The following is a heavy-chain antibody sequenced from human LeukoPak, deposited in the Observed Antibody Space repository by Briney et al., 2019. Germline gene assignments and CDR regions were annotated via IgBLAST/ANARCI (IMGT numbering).Heavy chain of an antibody. CDR1: GGSVSNGNFY. CDR3: ARGQPYDFWSGYYNDY. V-gene: IGHV4-61*01. CDR2: IYYTGSA. J-gene: IGHJ4*02. Sequence: SETLSLTCTVSGGSVSNGNFYWSWLRQPPGKALEWIGDIYYTGSAYYSPSLEGRVRISVDTSKNQFSVKLSSVTAADTAVYYCARGQPYDFWSGYYNDYWGQGTLVTVSS. D-gene: IGHD3-3*01.